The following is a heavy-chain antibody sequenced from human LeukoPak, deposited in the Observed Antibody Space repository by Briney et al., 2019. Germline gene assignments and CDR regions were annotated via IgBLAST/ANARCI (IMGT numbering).Heavy chain of an antibody. CDR1: GCTFSRFS. J-gene: IGHJ4*02. CDR3: ALVGATSWAPFDY. CDR2: ISSSSSYI. D-gene: IGHD1-26*01. Sequence: GRSLRLSCAVSGCTFSRFSMPWVPQAPGKGLEWVSSISSSSSYIYYRDSVKGRFTISRDNAKNSLYLQMHSLRAEDTAVYYCALVGATSWAPFDYWGQGTLVTVSS. V-gene: IGHV3-21*01.